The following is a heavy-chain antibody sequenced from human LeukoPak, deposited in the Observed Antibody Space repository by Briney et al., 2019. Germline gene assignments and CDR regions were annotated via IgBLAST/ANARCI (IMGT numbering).Heavy chain of an antibody. CDR1: GFTFSSYS. CDR3: ARDRSSSRDLDY. D-gene: IGHD6-13*01. CDR2: ISSSSGSYI. J-gene: IGHJ4*02. V-gene: IGHV3-21*01. Sequence: GRSLRLSCAASGFTFSSYSMNWVRQAPGKWLEWVSCISSSSGSYIYYADSVKGRFTISRDNAKNSLYLQMNSLRAEDTAVYYCARDRSSSRDLDYWGQGTLVTVSS.